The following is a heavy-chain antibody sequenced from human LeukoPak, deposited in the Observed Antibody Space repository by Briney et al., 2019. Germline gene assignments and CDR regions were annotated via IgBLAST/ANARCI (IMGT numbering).Heavy chain of an antibody. Sequence: GASVKVSCKASGYTFTGYYMHWVRQAPGQGLEWMGWINPNSGGTNYAQKFQGRVTMTRDTSISTAYMDLSRLRSDDTAVYYCARYLYYYGSGSYSWFDPWGQGTLVTVSS. J-gene: IGHJ5*02. CDR3: ARYLYYYGSGSYSWFDP. CDR2: INPNSGGT. V-gene: IGHV1-2*02. D-gene: IGHD3-10*01. CDR1: GYTFTGYY.